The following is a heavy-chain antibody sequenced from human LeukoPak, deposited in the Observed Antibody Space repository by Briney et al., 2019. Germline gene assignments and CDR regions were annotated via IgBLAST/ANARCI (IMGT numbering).Heavy chain of an antibody. V-gene: IGHV3-23*01. CDR1: GFTFSSYA. CDR2: ISGSGGST. CDR3: ASVPDRVVVAAIYYYGMDV. D-gene: IGHD2-15*01. Sequence: GGSLTLSCPASGFTFSSYAMSWVRQAPGKGLEWVSAISGSGGSTYYADSVKGRFTISRDNSKNTLYLQMNSLRAEDTAVYYCASVPDRVVVAAIYYYGMDVWGQGTTVTVSS. J-gene: IGHJ6*02.